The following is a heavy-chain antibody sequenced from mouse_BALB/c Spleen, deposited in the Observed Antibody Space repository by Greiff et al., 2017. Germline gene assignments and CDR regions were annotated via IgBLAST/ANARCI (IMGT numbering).Heavy chain of an antibody. Sequence: DVKLVESGGGLVQPGGSLKLSCAASGFTFSSYGMSWVRQTPDKRLELVATINSNGGSTYYPDSVKGRFTITSDNAKNTLYLQMSSLKSEDTAMYYCARDNGNRGFAYWGQGTLVTVSA. V-gene: IGHV5-6-3*01. CDR1: GFTFSSYG. CDR2: INSNGGST. D-gene: IGHD1-1*01. CDR3: ARDNGNRGFAY. J-gene: IGHJ3*01.